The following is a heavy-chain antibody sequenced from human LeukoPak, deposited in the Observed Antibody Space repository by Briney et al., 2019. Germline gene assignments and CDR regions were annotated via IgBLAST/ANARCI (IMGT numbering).Heavy chain of an antibody. J-gene: IGHJ2*01. CDR1: GFTFSSYG. D-gene: IGHD1-14*01. Sequence: GGSLRLSCAASGFTFSSYGMHWVRQAPGKGLEWVAVRSYDGSNKYYADSVKGRFTISRDNAKNTVYLQMNSLRVEDTAVYYCAKYGKPGPSVDWYFDLWGRGTLVTVSS. V-gene: IGHV3-30*18. CDR3: AKYGKPGPSVDWYFDL. CDR2: RSYDGSNK.